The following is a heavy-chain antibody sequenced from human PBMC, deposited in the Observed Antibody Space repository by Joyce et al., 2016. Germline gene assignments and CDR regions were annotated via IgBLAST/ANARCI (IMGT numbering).Heavy chain of an antibody. V-gene: IGHV1-18*01. CDR1: GHTFTSFG. D-gene: IGHD6-19*01. CDR3: AGQIAVAGEFDY. Sequence: QVQLVQSGTEVKKTGASVRVSCKSSGHTFTSFGIAWVRQAPGQGLEWMGRINAYNGSTTDARKYQDRVTLTTDTSTDTVYMELTSLRSDDTAVYYCAGQIAVAGEFDYWGQGTLVTVSS. J-gene: IGHJ4*02. CDR2: INAYNGST.